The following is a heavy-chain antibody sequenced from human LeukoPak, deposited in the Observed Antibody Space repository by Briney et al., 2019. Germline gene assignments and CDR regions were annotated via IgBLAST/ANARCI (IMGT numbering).Heavy chain of an antibody. CDR2: IKQDGSEK. CDR3: AELGITMIGGV. D-gene: IGHD3-10*02. Sequence: GGSLRLSCVASGFTFSDYWMSWVRQAPGKGLEWVANIKQDGSEKYYVDSVKGRFTISRDNAKNSLYLQMNSLRAEDTAVYYCAELGITMIGGVWGKGTTVTISS. CDR1: GFTFSDYW. J-gene: IGHJ6*04. V-gene: IGHV3-7*01.